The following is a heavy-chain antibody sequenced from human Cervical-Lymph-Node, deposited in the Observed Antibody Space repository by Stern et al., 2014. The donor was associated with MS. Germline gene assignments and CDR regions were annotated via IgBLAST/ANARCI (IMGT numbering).Heavy chain of an antibody. Sequence: VQLGQSGAEVKKPGESLRISCQTSGYSFTKYWITWVRHVPGRGLAWMGVIYPGDSDVKYRPSFRGQVTISVDRSTSTAFLQWSSLKASDTAIYYCARHSGEGAHYYYYFGLDHWGRGTTVTVSS. CDR1: GYSFTKYW. CDR2: IYPGDSDV. D-gene: IGHD1-26*01. CDR3: ARHSGEGAHYYYYFGLDH. V-gene: IGHV5-51*01. J-gene: IGHJ6*02.